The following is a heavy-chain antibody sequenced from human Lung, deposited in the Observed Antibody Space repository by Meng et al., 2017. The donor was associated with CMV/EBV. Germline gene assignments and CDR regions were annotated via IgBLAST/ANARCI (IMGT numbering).Heavy chain of an antibody. J-gene: IGHJ4*02. CDR1: GFSLRTRGVG. D-gene: IGHD2-2*01. CDR2: IYWDDDK. Sequence: QITLKESGPTLVKPTQTLTLTCTSSGFSLRTRGVGVGWIRQPPGKALEWLALIYWDDDKRYSPSLKSRLTITKDTSKNQVVLTMTNMDPVDTATYYCAHSTGYCSSTSCYQRPFDYWGQGTLVTVSS. CDR3: AHSTGYCSSTSCYQRPFDY. V-gene: IGHV2-5*02.